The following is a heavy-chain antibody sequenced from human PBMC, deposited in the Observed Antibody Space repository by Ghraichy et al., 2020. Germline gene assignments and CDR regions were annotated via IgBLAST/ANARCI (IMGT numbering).Heavy chain of an antibody. CDR3: AKDGGFTYVINFDS. CDR2: IRYDGSNK. D-gene: IGHD5-18*01. CDR1: GFTFSSYG. Sequence: GGSLRLSCAASGFTFSSYGMHWVRQAPGKGLEWVAFIRYDGSNKYYADSVKGRFTISRDTCKNTLYLQMNSLRAEDTAVYYCAKDGGFTYVINFDSWGQGTLVTVSS. V-gene: IGHV3-30*02. J-gene: IGHJ4*02.